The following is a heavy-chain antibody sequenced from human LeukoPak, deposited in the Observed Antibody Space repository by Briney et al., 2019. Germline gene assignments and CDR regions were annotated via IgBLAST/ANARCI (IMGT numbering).Heavy chain of an antibody. CDR2: FYYSGSS. J-gene: IGHJ4*02. CDR1: GDSINSSSYY. D-gene: IGHD3-22*01. CDR3: ARDGNYYDTSGYVDY. V-gene: IGHV4-39*07. Sequence: SETLSLTCSVSGDSINSSSYYWGWIRQPPGKGLEWLVSFYYSGSSYYSPSLKSRVTISIDTSKNQFSLKLTSVTAADTAVYYCARDGNYYDTSGYVDYWGQGTLVTVSS.